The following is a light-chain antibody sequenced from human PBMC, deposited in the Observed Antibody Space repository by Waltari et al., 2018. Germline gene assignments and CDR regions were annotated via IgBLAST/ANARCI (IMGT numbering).Light chain of an antibody. CDR2: DVS. J-gene: IGLJ1*01. Sequence: QSALTQPASVSGSPGQSITISCTGTSSDVGGHNYVPWYQQYPGKAPKLVIHDVSSRPSGTSDRFSGSKSGNTASLIISGLQADDEADYYCSSYTASRLYVFGTGTKVTVL. CDR1: SSDVGGHNY. CDR3: SSYTASRLYV. V-gene: IGLV2-14*03.